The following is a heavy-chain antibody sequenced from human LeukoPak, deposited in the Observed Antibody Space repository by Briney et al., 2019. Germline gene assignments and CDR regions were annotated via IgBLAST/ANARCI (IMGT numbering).Heavy chain of an antibody. Sequence: SGPTLVNPTQTLTLTCTFSGFSLSTSGVGVGWIRQPPGKALEWLALIYWDDDKRYSPSLKSRLTITKDTSKNQVVLTMTNMDPVDTATYYCAHSPPPYYYDSSGYPNWFDPWGQGTLVTVSS. CDR3: AHSPPPYYYDSSGYPNWFDP. V-gene: IGHV2-5*02. D-gene: IGHD3-22*01. J-gene: IGHJ5*02. CDR2: IYWDDDK. CDR1: GFSLSTSGVG.